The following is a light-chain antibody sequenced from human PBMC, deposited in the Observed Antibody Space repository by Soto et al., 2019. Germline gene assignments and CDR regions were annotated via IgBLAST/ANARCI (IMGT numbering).Light chain of an antibody. Sequence: QSVLTQPPSVSGAPGQRVIISCTGSTSDIGAGYDVNWYQQLPGTAPKFLIYDTSNRPSGVPDRFSGFKSGTSASLAITGLQAEDEADYYCQSYDSSLSAVVFGGGTKLTVL. J-gene: IGLJ2*01. CDR3: QSYDSSLSAVV. CDR1: TSDIGAGYD. V-gene: IGLV1-40*01. CDR2: DTS.